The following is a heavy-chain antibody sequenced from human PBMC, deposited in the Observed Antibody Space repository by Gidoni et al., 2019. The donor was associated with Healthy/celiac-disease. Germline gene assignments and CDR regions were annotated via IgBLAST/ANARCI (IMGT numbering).Heavy chain of an antibody. CDR1: GDSVTSYW. CDR3: ARLGEVVGTNCYY. Sequence: EVQLVQAGAEEKKPGESLTISCKGSGDSVTSYWIGWVRQMPGKGLEWMGISYPGDSDTRYRPSFQGQVTISADKSIRTAYLQCSSLKASDTAMYYCARLGEVVGTNCYYWGQGTLVTVSS. CDR2: SYPGDSDT. V-gene: IGHV5-51*03. J-gene: IGHJ4*02. D-gene: IGHD1-1*01.